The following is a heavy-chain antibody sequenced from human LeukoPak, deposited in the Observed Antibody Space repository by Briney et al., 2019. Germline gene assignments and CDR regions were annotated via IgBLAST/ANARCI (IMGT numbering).Heavy chain of an antibody. Sequence: ASVKVSCKASGGTFSSYAISWVRQAPGQGLEWMGGIIPIFGTANYAQKFQGRVTITADESTSTAYMELSSLRSEDTAVYYCARGGTIVATIFDYWGQGTLVTVSS. CDR2: IIPIFGTA. CDR3: ARGGTIVATIFDY. CDR1: GGTFSSYA. D-gene: IGHD5-12*01. J-gene: IGHJ4*02. V-gene: IGHV1-69*13.